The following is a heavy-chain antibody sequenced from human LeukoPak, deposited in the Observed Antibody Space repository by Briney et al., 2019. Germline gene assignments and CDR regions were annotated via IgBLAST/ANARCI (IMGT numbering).Heavy chain of an antibody. CDR3: AREATTVVTEDAFDI. CDR2: ISSSSSYI. V-gene: IGHV3-21*01. D-gene: IGHD4-23*01. J-gene: IGHJ3*02. CDR1: GFTFSSYS. Sequence: GGSLRLSCAASGFTFSSYSMNWVRQAPGKGLEWVSSISSSSSYIYYADSVKGRFTISRDNAKNSLYLQMNSLRAEDTAVYYCAREATTVVTEDAFDIWGQGTMVTVSS.